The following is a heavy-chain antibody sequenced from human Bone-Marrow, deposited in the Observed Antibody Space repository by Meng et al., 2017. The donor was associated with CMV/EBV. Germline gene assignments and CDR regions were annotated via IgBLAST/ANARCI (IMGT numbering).Heavy chain of an antibody. CDR3: ARANYDFWSGYPDWVDP. V-gene: IGHV1-46*01. D-gene: IGHD3-3*01. CDR2: INPSGGST. J-gene: IGHJ5*02. Sequence: ASVNVSCKASGYTFTSYYMHWVRQAPGQGLEWMGIINPSGGSTSYAQKFQGRVTMTRYTSTSSVYMELSSLRSEDTAVYYWARANYDFWSGYPDWVDPWGQGTLVTVSS. CDR1: GYTFTSYY.